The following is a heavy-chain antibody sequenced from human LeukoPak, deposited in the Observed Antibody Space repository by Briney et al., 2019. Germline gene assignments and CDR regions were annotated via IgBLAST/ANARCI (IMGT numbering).Heavy chain of an antibody. CDR3: ATGDIVVVPAASAAGFDY. Sequence: GASVKVSCKASGYTFTSYAMHWVRQAPGRRLEWMGWINAGNGNTKYSQKFQGRVTITRDTSASTAYMELSSPRSEDTAVYYCATGDIVVVPAASAAGFDYWGQGTLVTVSS. D-gene: IGHD2-2*01. CDR1: GYTFTSYA. J-gene: IGHJ4*02. CDR2: INAGNGNT. V-gene: IGHV1-3*01.